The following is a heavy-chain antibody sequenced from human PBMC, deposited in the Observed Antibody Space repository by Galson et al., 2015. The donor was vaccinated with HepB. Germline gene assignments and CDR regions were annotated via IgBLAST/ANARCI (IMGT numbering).Heavy chain of an antibody. CDR2: ISGSGGST. Sequence: SLRLSCAASGFTFSSYAMSWVRQAPGKGLEWVSAISGSGGSTYHADSVKGRFTISRDNSKNTLYLQMNSLRAEDTAVYYCAKENYYDSSGCYFTIDYWGQGTLATVSS. CDR3: AKENYYDSSGCYFTIDY. J-gene: IGHJ4*02. D-gene: IGHD3-22*01. CDR1: GFTFSSYA. V-gene: IGHV3-23*01.